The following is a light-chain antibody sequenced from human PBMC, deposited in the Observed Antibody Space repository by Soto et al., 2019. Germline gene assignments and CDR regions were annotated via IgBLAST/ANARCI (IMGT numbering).Light chain of an antibody. J-gene: IGLJ2*01. Sequence: SYELTQPPSVSVSPGQTARITCSGDALPKQYAYWYQQKPGQAPVLMIYKDNERPSGIPERFSGSSSGTTVTLTISGVQTEDEADYYCQSADTSDTYVIFGGGTKVTVL. CDR2: KDN. CDR1: ALPKQY. V-gene: IGLV3-25*03. CDR3: QSADTSDTYVI.